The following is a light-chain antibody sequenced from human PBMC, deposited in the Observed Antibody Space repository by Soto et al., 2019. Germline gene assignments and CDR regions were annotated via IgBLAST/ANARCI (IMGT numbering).Light chain of an antibody. CDR2: LNSDGSH. J-gene: IGLJ1*01. V-gene: IGLV4-69*01. CDR1: SGHSSYA. CDR3: QTWVTGIYV. Sequence: QPVLTQSPSASASLGASVKLICTLSSGHSSYAIAWHQQQPEKGPRYLMKLNSDGSHSKGDGIPDRFSGSSSGAERYLTISSLQSEDEADYYCQTWVTGIYVFGTGTKVTVL.